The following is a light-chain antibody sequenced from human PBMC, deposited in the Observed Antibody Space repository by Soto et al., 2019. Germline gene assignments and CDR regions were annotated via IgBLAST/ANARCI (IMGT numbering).Light chain of an antibody. J-gene: IGLJ1*01. V-gene: IGLV2-8*01. CDR2: EGN. Sequence: QSALTQHASASGSPGQSVTISCHGTSRDVGGYNYVSWYQEHPGKACKVMINEGNKRPSGVHDRSSGSKHGNTASFTVSGLHAEDEADYYCSSHAGSNNVYFFATGTKVTVL. CDR3: SSHAGSNNVYF. CDR1: SRDVGGYNY.